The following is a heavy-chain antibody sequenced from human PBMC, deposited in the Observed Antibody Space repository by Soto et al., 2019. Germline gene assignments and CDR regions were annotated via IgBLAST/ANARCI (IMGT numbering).Heavy chain of an antibody. CDR3: ARTENLIGAVAGHGAFDI. D-gene: IGHD6-19*01. V-gene: IGHV1-69*13. Sequence: GASVKFSCKASGGTFSSYAISWVRQAPGQGLEWMGGIIPIFGTANYAQKFQGRVTITADESTSTAYMELSSLRSEDTAVYYCARTENLIGAVAGHGAFDIWGQGTMVTVSS. J-gene: IGHJ3*02. CDR2: IIPIFGTA. CDR1: GGTFSSYA.